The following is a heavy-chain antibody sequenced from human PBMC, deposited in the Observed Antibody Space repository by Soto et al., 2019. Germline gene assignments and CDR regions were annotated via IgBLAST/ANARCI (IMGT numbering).Heavy chain of an antibody. D-gene: IGHD3-3*01. CDR3: ARIRLDQPDNWFDP. J-gene: IGHJ5*02. CDR1: GFSLSTSGMC. Sequence: SGPTLVNPTQTLTLTCTFSGFSLSTSGMCVSWIRQPPGKALEWLARIDWDDDKYYSTSLKTRLTISKDTSKNQVVLTMTNMDPVDTATYYCARIRLDQPDNWFDPWGQGTLVTVSS. V-gene: IGHV2-70*11. CDR2: IDWDDDK.